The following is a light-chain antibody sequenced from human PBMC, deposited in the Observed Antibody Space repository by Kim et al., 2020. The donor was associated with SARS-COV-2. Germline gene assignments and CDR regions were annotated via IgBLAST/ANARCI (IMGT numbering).Light chain of an antibody. Sequence: SASVGDRVTITCQASQHIVNYLNWYQQKPGKAPKLLIYDASNLETGVPSRFSESGSGTDFSFTISSLQPEDIATYYCQQYDNSPTFGQGTRLEIK. CDR2: DAS. CDR3: QQYDNSPT. V-gene: IGKV1-33*01. CDR1: QHIVNY. J-gene: IGKJ5*01.